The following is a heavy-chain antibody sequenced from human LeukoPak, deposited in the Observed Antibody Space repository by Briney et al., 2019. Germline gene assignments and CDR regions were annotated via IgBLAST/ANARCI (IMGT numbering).Heavy chain of an antibody. CDR3: AREGVPDYDILTEDAFDI. CDR2: ISGSGGST. V-gene: IGHV3-23*01. J-gene: IGHJ3*02. Sequence: GGSLRLSCAASGFTFSSYAMSWVRQAPGKGLEWVSAISGSGGSTYYADSVKGRFTISRDNSKNTLYLQMNSLRAEDTAVYYCAREGVPDYDILTEDAFDIWGQGTMVTVSS. D-gene: IGHD3-9*01. CDR1: GFTFSSYA.